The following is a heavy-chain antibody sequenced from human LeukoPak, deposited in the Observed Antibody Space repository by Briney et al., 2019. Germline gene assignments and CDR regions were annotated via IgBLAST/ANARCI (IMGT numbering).Heavy chain of an antibody. V-gene: IGHV3-21*01. CDR3: ARGERLVPAAPFDY. Sequence: GGSLRLSCAASGFTFSSYSMNWVRQAPGKGPEWVSSISSSSSYIYYADSVKGRFTISRDNAKNSLYLQMNSLRAEDTAVYYCARGERLVPAAPFDYWGQGTLVTVSS. CDR1: GFTFSSYS. CDR2: ISSSSSYI. D-gene: IGHD2-2*01. J-gene: IGHJ4*02.